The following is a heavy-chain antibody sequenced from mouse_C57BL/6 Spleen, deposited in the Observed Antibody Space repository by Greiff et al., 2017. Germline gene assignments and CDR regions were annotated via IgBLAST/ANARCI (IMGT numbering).Heavy chain of an antibody. D-gene: IGHD2-4*01. CDR2: IFPGSGST. J-gene: IGHJ4*01. Sequence: QVQLQQPGAELVKPGASVKMSCKASGYTFTSYWITWVKQRPGQGLEWIGDIFPGSGSTNYNDKFKSKATLTVDTSSSTAYMQLSSLTSEDSAVYYCARRALYYDYPLYYAMDYWGQGTSVTVSS. V-gene: IGHV1-55*01. CDR3: ARRALYYDYPLYYAMDY. CDR1: GYTFTSYW.